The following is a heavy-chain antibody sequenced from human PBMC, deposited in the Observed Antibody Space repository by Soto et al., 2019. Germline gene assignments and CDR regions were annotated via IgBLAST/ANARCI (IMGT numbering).Heavy chain of an antibody. Sequence: GGSLRLSCAASGFTFSSYWMHWVRQAPGKGLVWVSRINSDGSSTSYADSVKGRFTISRDNAKNTLYLQMNSLRAEDTAVYYCARVRCSGGSCSLIDYWGQGTLVTVSS. CDR1: GFTFSSYW. J-gene: IGHJ4*02. V-gene: IGHV3-74*01. CDR2: INSDGSST. CDR3: ARVRCSGGSCSLIDY. D-gene: IGHD2-15*01.